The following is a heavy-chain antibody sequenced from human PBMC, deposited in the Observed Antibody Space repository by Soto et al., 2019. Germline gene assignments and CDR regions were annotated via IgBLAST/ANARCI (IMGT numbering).Heavy chain of an antibody. V-gene: IGHV4-59*12. CDR1: GGSISSYY. CDR3: ARGLERTYYYDSSGYGPTFDP. J-gene: IGHJ5*02. D-gene: IGHD3-22*01. CDR2: IYYSGST. Sequence: SETLSLTCTVSGGSISSYYWSWIRQPPGKGLEWIGYIYYSGSTNYNPSLKSRVTISVDTSKNQFSLKLSSVTAADTAVYYCARGLERTYYYDSSGYGPTFDPWGQGTLVTVSS.